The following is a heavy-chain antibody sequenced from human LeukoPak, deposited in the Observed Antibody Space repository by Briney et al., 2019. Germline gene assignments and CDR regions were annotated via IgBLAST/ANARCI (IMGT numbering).Heavy chain of an antibody. D-gene: IGHD3-22*01. CDR2: ISDSGSST. V-gene: IGHV3-23*01. J-gene: IGHJ4*02. CDR3: ARSYYEYYYDSSGYYRPYFDY. Sequence: GGSLRLSCAASGFTFSSYAMSWVRQAPGKGLEWVSTISDSGSSTYYADSVKGRFTISRDNSKNTLYLQMNSLRAEDTAVYYCARSYYEYYYDSSGYYRPYFDYWGQGTLVTVSS. CDR1: GFTFSSYA.